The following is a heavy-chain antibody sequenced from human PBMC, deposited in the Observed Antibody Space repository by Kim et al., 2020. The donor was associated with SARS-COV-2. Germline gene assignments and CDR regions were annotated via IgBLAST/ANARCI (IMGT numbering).Heavy chain of an antibody. CDR3: ARQDWDADLAAAGNGGLGVSDY. CDR2: IYYSGST. J-gene: IGHJ4*02. CDR1: GGSISSSSYY. Sequence: SETLSLTCTVSGGSISSSSYYWGWIRQPPGKGLEWIGSIYYSGSTYYNPSLKSRVTISVDTSKNQFSLKLSSVTAADTAVYYCARQDWDADLAAAGNGGLGVSDYWGQGTLVTVSS. D-gene: IGHD6-13*01. V-gene: IGHV4-39*01.